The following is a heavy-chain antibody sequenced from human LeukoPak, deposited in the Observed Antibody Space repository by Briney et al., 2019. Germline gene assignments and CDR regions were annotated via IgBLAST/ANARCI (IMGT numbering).Heavy chain of an antibody. CDR3: ARDTYYYDSSGYWGLDY. D-gene: IGHD3-22*01. J-gene: IGHJ4*02. Sequence: ASVKVSCKASGYTFTSYYMHWVRQAPGQGLEWMGWINPNSGGTNYAQKLQGRVTMTTDTSTSTAYMELRSLRSDDTAVYYCARDTYYYDSSGYWGLDYWGQGTLVTVSS. CDR1: GYTFTSYY. CDR2: INPNSGGT. V-gene: IGHV1-2*02.